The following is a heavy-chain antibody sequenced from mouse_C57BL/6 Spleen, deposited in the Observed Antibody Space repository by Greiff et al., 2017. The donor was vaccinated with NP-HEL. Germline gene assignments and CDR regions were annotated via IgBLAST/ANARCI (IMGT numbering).Heavy chain of an antibody. CDR3: AIWLRGYFDV. D-gene: IGHD2-2*01. J-gene: IGHJ1*03. V-gene: IGHV1-54*01. CDR2: INPGSGGT. CDR1: GYAFTNYL. Sequence: QVQLQQSGAELVRPGTSVKVSCKASGYAFTNYLIEWVKQRPGQGLEWIGVINPGSGGTNYNETFKGKATLSADNSSSTAYMQLSSLTSEDSAVYYCAIWLRGYFDVWGTGTTVTVSS.